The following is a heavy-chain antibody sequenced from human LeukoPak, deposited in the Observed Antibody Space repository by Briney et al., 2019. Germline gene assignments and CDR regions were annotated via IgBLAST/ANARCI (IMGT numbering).Heavy chain of an antibody. D-gene: IGHD6-13*01. Sequence: PSETLSLTCAVYGGSFSGYYWSWIRQPPGKGLEWIGEINHSGSTNYNPSLKSRVTISVDTSKNQFSLKLSSVTAADTAVYYCARGRGIAAAGICDYWGQGTLVTVSS. J-gene: IGHJ4*02. V-gene: IGHV4-34*01. CDR3: ARGRGIAAAGICDY. CDR2: INHSGST. CDR1: GGSFSGYY.